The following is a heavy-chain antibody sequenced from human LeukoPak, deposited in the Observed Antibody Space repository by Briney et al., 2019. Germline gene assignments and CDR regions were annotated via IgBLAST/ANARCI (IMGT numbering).Heavy chain of an antibody. CDR3: ARGGGLGELFSDSDY. CDR1: GYTFTGYY. V-gene: IGHV1-2*02. J-gene: IGHJ4*02. Sequence: GASVKVSCKASGYTFTGYYMHWVRQAPGQGLEWMGWINPNSGGTNYAQKFQGRVTMTRDTSISTAYMELSRLRSDDTAVYYCARGGGLGELFSDSDYWGQGTLVTVSS. CDR2: INPNSGGT. D-gene: IGHD3-10*01.